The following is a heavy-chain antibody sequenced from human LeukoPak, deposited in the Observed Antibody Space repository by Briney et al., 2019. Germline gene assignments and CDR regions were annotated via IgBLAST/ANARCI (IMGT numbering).Heavy chain of an antibody. CDR2: ISSSGDST. V-gene: IGHV3-23*01. CDR3: AKDRPNYHESNGHYYRRNGDS. D-gene: IGHD3-22*01. J-gene: IGHJ5*01. CDR1: GFTFSSYA. Sequence: GGSLRLSCAASGFTFSSYAMSWVRQAPGKGQEWVSSISSSGDSTFYADSVKDRFTISRDNSKNTLYLQMSRLRADDTAVYYCAKDRPNYHESNGHYYRRNGDSWGQGTLVTVSS.